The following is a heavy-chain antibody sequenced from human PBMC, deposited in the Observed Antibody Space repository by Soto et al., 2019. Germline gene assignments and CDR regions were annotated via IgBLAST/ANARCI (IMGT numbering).Heavy chain of an antibody. J-gene: IGHJ5*02. V-gene: IGHV1-46*01. CDR2: INPSDGGT. D-gene: IGHD3-16*01. CDR3: ARGGGVTVGDLRYWFDP. Sequence: QVQLVQSGAEAKKPGASLRVSCKVSGFSLSNFYIHWVRQAPGQGLEWMGIINPSDGGTNYAQRFTARVAMTRDTSTRTVYMELSSLRSEDTAVYYCARGGGVTVGDLRYWFDPWGQGTLVTVSS. CDR1: GFSLSNFY.